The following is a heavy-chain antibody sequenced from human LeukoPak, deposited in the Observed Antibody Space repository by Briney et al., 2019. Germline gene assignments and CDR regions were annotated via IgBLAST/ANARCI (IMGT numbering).Heavy chain of an antibody. CDR3: ARDIIRSDGYNYDS. D-gene: IGHD5-24*01. Sequence: KPSETLSLTCTVSGDSVSSGSSHWNWIRQPPGKDLECIGSIQYSGSTNYNPSLKNRVTISVDTSKNQFSLKLRSVTAADTAVYYCARDIIRSDGYNYDSWGQGTLVTVSS. CDR2: IQYSGST. V-gene: IGHV4-61*01. J-gene: IGHJ5*01. CDR1: GDSVSSGSSH.